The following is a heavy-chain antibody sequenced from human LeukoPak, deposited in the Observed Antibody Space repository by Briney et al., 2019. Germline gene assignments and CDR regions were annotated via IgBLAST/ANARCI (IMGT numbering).Heavy chain of an antibody. J-gene: IGHJ4*02. Sequence: GGSLRLSCAASGFTVSSNYMSWVRQAPGKGLEWVSVIYSGGSTYYADSVKGRFTISRDNSKNTLYLQMNSLRAEDTAVYYCARDSSYYDSSGYYYVDYWGQGTLVTVSS. CDR1: GFTVSSNY. CDR3: ARDSSYYDSSGYYYVDY. V-gene: IGHV3-53*01. CDR2: IYSGGST. D-gene: IGHD3-22*01.